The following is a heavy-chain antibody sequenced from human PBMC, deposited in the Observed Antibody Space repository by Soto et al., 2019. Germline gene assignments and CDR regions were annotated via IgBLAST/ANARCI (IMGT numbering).Heavy chain of an antibody. CDR3: ARALRDIVATMWYYYYYMDV. V-gene: IGHV3-7*01. CDR2: IKQDGSEK. D-gene: IGHD5-12*01. Sequence: GGSLRLSCAASGFTFSSYWMSWVRQAPGKGLEWVANIKQDGSEKYYVDSVKGRFTISRDNAKNSLYLQMNSLRAEDTAVYYCARALRDIVATMWYYYYYMDVWGKGTTVTVSS. CDR1: GFTFSSYW. J-gene: IGHJ6*03.